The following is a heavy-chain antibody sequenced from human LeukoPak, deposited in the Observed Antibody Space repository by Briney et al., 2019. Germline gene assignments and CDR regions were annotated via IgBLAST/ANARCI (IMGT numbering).Heavy chain of an antibody. CDR1: GSPFTSYW. J-gene: IGHJ4*02. Sequence: GESLQISFKGSGSPFTSYWIGWVRQLPGKGLEWLGIIYPGDSDTRYSPSFQGQVTMSADKSITTAYLQWSSLKASDTAIYYCARLGYCSRGTCYAFDYWGQGTLVTVSS. CDR3: ARLGYCSRGTCYAFDY. D-gene: IGHD2-2*01. CDR2: IYPGDSDT. V-gene: IGHV5-51*01.